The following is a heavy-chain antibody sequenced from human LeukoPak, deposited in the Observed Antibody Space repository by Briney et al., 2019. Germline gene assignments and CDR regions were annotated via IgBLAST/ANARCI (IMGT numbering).Heavy chain of an antibody. D-gene: IGHD6-13*01. CDR3: ASLAAQYYFDY. J-gene: IGHJ4*02. Sequence: SETLSLTCTVSGGSISSSSYYWGWIRQPPGKGLEWIGSIYYSGSTYYNPSLKSRVTISVDTSKNQFSLKLSSVTAADTAVYYCASLAAQYYFDYWGQGTLVTVSS. V-gene: IGHV4-39*07. CDR1: GGSISSSSYY. CDR2: IYYSGST.